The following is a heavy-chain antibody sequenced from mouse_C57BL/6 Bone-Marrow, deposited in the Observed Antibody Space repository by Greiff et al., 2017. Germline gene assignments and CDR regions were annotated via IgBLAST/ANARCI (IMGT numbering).Heavy chain of an antibody. V-gene: IGHV1-81*01. D-gene: IGHD2-4*01. J-gene: IGHJ3*01. Sequence: VQLQQSGAELARPGASVKLSCKASGYTFTSYGISWVKQRTGQGLEWIGEIYPRSGNTYYNEKFKGKATLTADKSSSTAYMALRSLPSEDAAVYFCAGLYYDYGGFAYWGQGTLVTVSA. CDR1: GYTFTSYG. CDR2: IYPRSGNT. CDR3: AGLYYDYGGFAY.